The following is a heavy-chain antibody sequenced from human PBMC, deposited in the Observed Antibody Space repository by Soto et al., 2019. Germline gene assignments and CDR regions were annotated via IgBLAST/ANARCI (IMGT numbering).Heavy chain of an antibody. J-gene: IGHJ6*04. CDR3: ATSWTPNYYYYGMDV. CDR1: GYSFTSYW. Sequence: GESLKISCKGSGYSFTSYWIGWVRQMPGKGLEWMGIIYPGDSDTRYSPSFQGQVTISADKSISTAYLQWSSLKASDTAMYYCATSWTPNYYYYGMDVWGKGTTVTVS. CDR2: IYPGDSDT. D-gene: IGHD6-13*01. V-gene: IGHV5-51*01.